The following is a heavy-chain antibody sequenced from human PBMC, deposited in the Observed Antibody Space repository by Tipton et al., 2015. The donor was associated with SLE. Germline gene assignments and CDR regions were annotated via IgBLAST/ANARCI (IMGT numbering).Heavy chain of an antibody. V-gene: IGHV4-59*11. D-gene: IGHD2-2*01. J-gene: IGHJ5*02. CDR2: IYNNGNT. CDR1: GASISSHY. CDR3: ARAKRSSTTWGYWFDP. Sequence: TLSLTCTVSGASISSHYWNWIRQPPGKGLEWIGNIYNNGNTNYNPSLKSRVTISVDTSMNQFFLKLSSVTAADTALYYCARAKRSSTTWGYWFDPWGQGTLATVSS.